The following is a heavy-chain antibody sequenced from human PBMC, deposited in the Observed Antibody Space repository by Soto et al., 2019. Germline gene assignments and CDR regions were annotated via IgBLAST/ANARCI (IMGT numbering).Heavy chain of an antibody. Sequence: EVQLLESGGGLVQPGGSLRLSCAASGFTFSSYAMSWVRQAPGKGLEWVSAISGSGGSTYYADSVKGRFTISRDNSKNTLYLQLHSLRAEDTAVYYCAQELLRGTGFDYWGQGTLVTVSS. V-gene: IGHV3-23*01. CDR2: ISGSGGST. CDR3: AQELLRGTGFDY. D-gene: IGHD2-15*01. J-gene: IGHJ4*02. CDR1: GFTFSSYA.